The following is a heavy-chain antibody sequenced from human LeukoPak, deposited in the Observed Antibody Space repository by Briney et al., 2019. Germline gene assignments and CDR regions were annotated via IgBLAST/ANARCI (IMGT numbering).Heavy chain of an antibody. D-gene: IGHD4-23*01. CDR1: GYTFTDYY. V-gene: IGHV1-2*02. CDR3: ARLTTVVTPGAFDI. CDR2: INPNSGGT. Sequence: ASVKVSCKASGYTFTDYYMHWVRQAPGQGLEWMGWINPNSGGTNYAQKFQGRVTMTRDTSISTAYMELSRLRSDDTAVYYCARLTTVVTPGAFDIWGQGTMVTVSS. J-gene: IGHJ3*02.